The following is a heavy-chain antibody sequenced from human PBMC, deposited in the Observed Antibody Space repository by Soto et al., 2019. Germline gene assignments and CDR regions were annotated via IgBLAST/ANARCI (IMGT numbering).Heavy chain of an antibody. CDR2: IYYTGSA. D-gene: IGHD6-6*01. J-gene: IGHJ5*02. Sequence: SETLSLTCTVSGGSIISTSYSWGWIRQPPGKGLEWIGSIYYTGSAYYNPSLKSRLTISVDTSKNQFSLKLYSVTAADTAVYYCARHSGSSPDNWFDPWGQGTPVTVSS. V-gene: IGHV4-39*01. CDR1: GGSIISTSYS. CDR3: ARHSGSSPDNWFDP.